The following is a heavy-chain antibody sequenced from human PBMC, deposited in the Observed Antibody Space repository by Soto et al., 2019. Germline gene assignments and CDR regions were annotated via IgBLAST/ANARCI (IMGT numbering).Heavy chain of an antibody. V-gene: IGHV3-9*01. J-gene: IGHJ4*02. Sequence: EAQLVESGGGLVQPGRSLRLSCTASGFTFDNYAINWVRRAPGKGLEWVAGISWNGASIGYAASVKGRFTISRDNAKNSLFLQMNSLTVDDTAMYYCANLPLYGSGFDCWGQGTLVTVS. CDR3: ANLPLYGSGFDC. CDR2: ISWNGASI. CDR1: GFTFDNYA. D-gene: IGHD3-10*01.